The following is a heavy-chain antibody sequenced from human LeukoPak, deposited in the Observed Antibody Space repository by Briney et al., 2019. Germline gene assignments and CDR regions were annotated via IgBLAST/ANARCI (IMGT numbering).Heavy chain of an antibody. J-gene: IGHJ4*02. CDR2: ISYDGSNK. Sequence: QTGGSLRLSCAASGFTFSSYAMNWVRQAPGKGLEWVALISYDGSNKNYADSVKGRFTISRDNSKNTLYLQMNSLRAEDTAVYYCARDRLNDSSGYYRDYWGQGTLVTVSS. CDR1: GFTFSSYA. CDR3: ARDRLNDSSGYYRDY. V-gene: IGHV3-30-3*01. D-gene: IGHD3-22*01.